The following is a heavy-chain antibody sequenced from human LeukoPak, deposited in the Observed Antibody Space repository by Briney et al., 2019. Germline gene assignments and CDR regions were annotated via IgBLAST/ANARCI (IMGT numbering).Heavy chain of an antibody. Sequence: ASVKVSCKASGYTFTGYYMHWVRQAPGQGLEWMGWINPNSGGTNYAQKFQGRVTMTRDTSISTAYMELSRLRSDDTAVYYCARAGLGSSWYEGRYYYYYMDVWGKGTTVTVSS. CDR1: GYTFTGYY. CDR2: INPNSGGT. J-gene: IGHJ6*03. CDR3: ARAGLGSSWYEGRYYYYYMDV. V-gene: IGHV1-2*02. D-gene: IGHD6-13*01.